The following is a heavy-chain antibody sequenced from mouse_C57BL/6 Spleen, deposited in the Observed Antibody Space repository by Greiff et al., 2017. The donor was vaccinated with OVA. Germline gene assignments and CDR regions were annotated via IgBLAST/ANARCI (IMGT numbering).Heavy chain of an antibody. CDR3: TFYGSSYGGAY. J-gene: IGHJ3*01. D-gene: IGHD1-1*01. CDR2: IDPEDGDT. V-gene: IGHV14-1*01. CDR1: GFNIKDYY. Sequence: EVQLQQSGAELVRPGASVKLSCTASGFNIKDYYLHWVKQRPEQGLEWIGRIDPEDGDTEYATKFQGKATMTADTSSNTAYLQLSSLTSEDTAVYYCTFYGSSYGGAYWGQGTLVTVSA.